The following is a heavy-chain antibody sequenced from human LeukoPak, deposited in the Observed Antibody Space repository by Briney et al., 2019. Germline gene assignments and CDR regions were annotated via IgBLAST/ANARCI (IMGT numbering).Heavy chain of an antibody. Sequence: ASVKVSCKASGYTFTSYAMNWVRQAPGQGLEWMGWINTNTGNPTYAQGFTGRFVFSLDTSVSTAYLQISSLKAEDTAVYYCARVVTMVRANYFDYWGQGTLVTVSS. D-gene: IGHD3-10*01. CDR3: ARVVTMVRANYFDY. V-gene: IGHV7-4-1*02. CDR1: GYTFTSYA. J-gene: IGHJ4*02. CDR2: INTNTGNP.